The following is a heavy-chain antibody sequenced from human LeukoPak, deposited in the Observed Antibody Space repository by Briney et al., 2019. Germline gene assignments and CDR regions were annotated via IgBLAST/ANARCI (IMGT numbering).Heavy chain of an antibody. CDR3: ARVAARPWAVDY. CDR2: ISSNSSPI. D-gene: IGHD6-6*01. CDR1: GFTFSRYS. V-gene: IGHV3-48*04. J-gene: IGHJ4*02. Sequence: GGSLRLSCAASGFTFSRYSMNWVRQAPGRGLEGVSYISSNSSPIYYADSVKGRFTISRDNAKNAQYLPMSRRRAEETAGYYCARVAARPWAVDYWRQGTLVTVSS.